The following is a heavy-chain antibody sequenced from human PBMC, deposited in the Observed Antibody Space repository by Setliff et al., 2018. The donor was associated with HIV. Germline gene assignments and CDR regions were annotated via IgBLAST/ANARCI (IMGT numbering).Heavy chain of an antibody. V-gene: IGHV4-59*01. J-gene: IGHJ5*02. CDR2: IYTSGST. CDR3: ARGDYYYGSGSYYKMDWFDP. Sequence: KPSETLSLTCTVSGDSISSSYYWTWIRQPPGKGLEWIGYIYTSGSTNYNPSLKNRVSISVDTSKNQFSLKLSSVTAADTAVYYCARGDYYYGSGSYYKMDWFDPWGQGTLVTVS. D-gene: IGHD3-10*01. CDR1: GDSISSSYY.